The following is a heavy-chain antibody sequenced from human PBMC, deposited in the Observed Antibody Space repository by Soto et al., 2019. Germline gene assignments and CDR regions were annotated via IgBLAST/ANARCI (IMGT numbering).Heavy chain of an antibody. CDR1: GYTFTSYG. CDR2: ISAYNGNT. J-gene: IGHJ4*02. V-gene: IGHV1-18*01. CDR3: ARDRRIAVAGTNWRRDFDY. Sequence: ASVKVSCKASGYTFTSYGISWVRQAPGQGPEWMGWISAYNGNTNYAQKLQGRVTMTTDTSTSTAYMELRSLRSDDTAVYYCARDRRIAVAGTNWRRDFDYWGQGTLVTVSS. D-gene: IGHD6-19*01.